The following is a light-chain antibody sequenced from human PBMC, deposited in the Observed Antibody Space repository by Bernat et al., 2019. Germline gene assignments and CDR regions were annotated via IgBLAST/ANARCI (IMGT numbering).Light chain of an antibody. CDR2: RNN. J-gene: IGLJ2*01. CDR1: SNNVGNQG. V-gene: IGLV10-54*04. CDR3: SAWDSSLSDHVV. Sequence: QAGLTQPPSVSKGLRQTATLTCTGYSNNVGNQGAAWLQQHQGHPPKLLSYRNNNRPSGISERFSASRSGNTASLTITGLQPEDEADYYCSAWDSSLSDHVVFGGGTKLTVL.